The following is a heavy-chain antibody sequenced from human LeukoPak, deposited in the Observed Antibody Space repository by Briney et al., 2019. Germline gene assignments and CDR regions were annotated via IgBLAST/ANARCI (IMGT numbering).Heavy chain of an antibody. V-gene: IGHV3-30*02. Sequence: GVSLRLSCAASGFTFSSYGVVWGREARGRGVEWVVFVHYGGINKYSAASVKGRFNTSRDNSKNPLHLQMNSPRADDTAVYYCAKPGERSGYDFDHWGQGTLVTVSS. CDR2: VHYGGINK. D-gene: IGHD3-9*01. CDR1: GFTFSSYG. J-gene: IGHJ4*02. CDR3: AKPGERSGYDFDH.